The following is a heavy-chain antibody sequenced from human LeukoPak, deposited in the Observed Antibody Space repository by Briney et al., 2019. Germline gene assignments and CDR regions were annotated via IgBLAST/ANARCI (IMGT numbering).Heavy chain of an antibody. CDR1: GYTFTSYG. D-gene: IGHD2-21*02. V-gene: IGHV1-18*01. Sequence: ASVKVSCKASGYTFTSYGISWVRQAPGQGLEWMGWISGYNGNTNYAQKFQGRVSMTTDTSTSTAYMELRSLRSDDTAVYYCGRRGDWPSYWSLDLWGRGTLVIVSS. J-gene: IGHJ2*01. CDR3: GRRGDWPSYWSLDL. CDR2: ISGYNGNT.